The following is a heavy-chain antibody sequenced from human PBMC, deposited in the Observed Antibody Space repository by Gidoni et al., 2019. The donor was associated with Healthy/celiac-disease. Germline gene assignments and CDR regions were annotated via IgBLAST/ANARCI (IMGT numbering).Heavy chain of an antibody. CDR1: GYSFTSYW. J-gene: IGHJ6*02. Sequence: EVQLVQSGAEVKKPGESLKISCKGSGYSFTSYWIGWVRQMPGKGLEWMGIIYPGDSDTRYSPSFQGQVTISADKSISTAYLQWSSLKASDTATYYCARHSKREYDFWSGYPLRVGGMDVWGQGTTVTVSS. D-gene: IGHD3-3*01. CDR2: IYPGDSDT. CDR3: ARHSKREYDFWSGYPLRVGGMDV. V-gene: IGHV5-51*01.